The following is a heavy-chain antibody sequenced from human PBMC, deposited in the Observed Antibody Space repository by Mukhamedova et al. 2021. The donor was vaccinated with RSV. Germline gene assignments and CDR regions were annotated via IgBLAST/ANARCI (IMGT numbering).Heavy chain of an antibody. CDR2: ISTNNGKT. Sequence: WVRQAPGQGLEWMGYISTNNGKTNYAQKFQGRVTLTTDTSTTTAYMELRSLTSDDTAFYYCARDSSGEKSDDQWGQGTLVTVSS. J-gene: IGHJ4*02. CDR3: ARDSSGEKSDDQ. D-gene: IGHD3-10*01. V-gene: IGHV1-18*01.